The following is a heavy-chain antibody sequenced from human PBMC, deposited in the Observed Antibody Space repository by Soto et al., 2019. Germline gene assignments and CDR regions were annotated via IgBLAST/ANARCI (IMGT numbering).Heavy chain of an antibody. D-gene: IGHD4-17*01. V-gene: IGHV3-53*01. J-gene: IGHJ4*02. CDR3: TSDSTTVVYYFHW. CDR2: IYGNGGT. CDR1: GFSFSSFS. Sequence: PGGSLRLSCAASGFSFSSFSMSWVRQAPGKGLEWVSLIYGNGGTYYADSVRGRFTISRDNGKNTLYLQVNSLRAEDTAVYYCTSDSTTVVYYFHWWGQGTLVTVSS.